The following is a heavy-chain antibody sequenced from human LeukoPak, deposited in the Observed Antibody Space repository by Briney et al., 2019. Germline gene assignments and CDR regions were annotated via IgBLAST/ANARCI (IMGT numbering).Heavy chain of an antibody. CDR2: MNPNSGNT. J-gene: IGHJ6*02. Sequence: ASVKVSCKASGYTFTSYDINWVRQATGQGLEWMGWMNPNSGNTGYAQKFQGRVTMTRNTTISTAYMELSSLRSEDTAVYYCARRRNAIYYDSSGYPARHGMDVWGQGTTVTVSS. V-gene: IGHV1-8*01. CDR3: ARRRNAIYYDSSGYPARHGMDV. CDR1: GYTFTSYD. D-gene: IGHD3-22*01.